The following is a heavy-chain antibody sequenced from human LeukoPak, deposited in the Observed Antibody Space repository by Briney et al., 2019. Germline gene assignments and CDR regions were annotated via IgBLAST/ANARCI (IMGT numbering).Heavy chain of an antibody. CDR3: ARDGSGYDILTGYSSYYYYYGMDV. V-gene: IGHV3-11*01. CDR1: GFTFSSYW. Sequence: GGSLRLSCAASGFTFSSYWMSWIRQAPGKGLEWASYISRSGSTIYNADSVKGRFTISRDNAKNSLYLQMNSLRAEDTAVYYCARDGSGYDILTGYSSYYYYYGMDVWGQGTTVTVSS. D-gene: IGHD3-9*01. J-gene: IGHJ6*02. CDR2: ISRSGSTI.